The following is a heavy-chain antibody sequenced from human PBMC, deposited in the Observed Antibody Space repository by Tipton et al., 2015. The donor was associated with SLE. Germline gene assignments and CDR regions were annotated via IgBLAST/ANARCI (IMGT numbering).Heavy chain of an antibody. Sequence: SLRLSCAASGFTFSTYAMHWVRQAPGKGPEWVAVMSYDGSNKYYADSVKGRFTISRDNSKNTLYLQMNSLRADDTAVYYCATQLGMDAFHIWGQGTLVTVSS. J-gene: IGHJ3*02. CDR3: ATQLGMDAFHI. D-gene: IGHD7-27*01. CDR2: MSYDGSNK. V-gene: IGHV3-30*04. CDR1: GFTFSTYA.